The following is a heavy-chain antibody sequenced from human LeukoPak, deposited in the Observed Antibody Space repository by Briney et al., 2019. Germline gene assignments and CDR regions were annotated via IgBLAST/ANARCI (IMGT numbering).Heavy chain of an antibody. V-gene: IGHV1-69*05. CDR3: ARGGDCSGGTCSFSHYMDV. CDR1: GGTFRNYL. Sequence: SVEVSCKASGGTFRNYLITWVRQAPGQGLEWIGGIVPVFRSANHAQKFQDRVSITTDESTNTVYMEVSSLRSEDTAVYYCARGGDCSGGTCSFSHYMDVWGKGTTVTVSS. D-gene: IGHD2-15*01. J-gene: IGHJ6*03. CDR2: IVPVFRSA.